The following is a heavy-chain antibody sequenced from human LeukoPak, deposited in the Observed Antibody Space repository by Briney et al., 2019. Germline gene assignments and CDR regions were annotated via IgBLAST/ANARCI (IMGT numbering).Heavy chain of an antibody. CDR1: GGSISNLDYY. CDR3: AGRGSSSGTFDV. CDR2: IYTSGGT. D-gene: IGHD2-2*01. V-gene: IGHV4-61*02. J-gene: IGHJ3*01. Sequence: SETLSLTCTVSGGSISNLDYYWAWIRQPAGKRLEWIGRIYTSGGTNYNPSLKSRVTMSVDKSKNQISLNLASLTAADTALYYCAGRGSSSGTFDVWGPGTFVTVSS.